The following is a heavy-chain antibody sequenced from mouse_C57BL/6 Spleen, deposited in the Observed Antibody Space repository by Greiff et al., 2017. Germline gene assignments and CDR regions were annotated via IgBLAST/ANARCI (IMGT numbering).Heavy chain of an antibody. J-gene: IGHJ4*01. CDR2: IDPETGGT. CDR1: GYTFTDYE. Sequence: VQLQQSGAELVRPGASVTLSCKASGYTFTDYEMQWVKQTPVHGLEWIGAIDPETGGTAYNQKFKGKAILTADKSSSTAYMELRSLTSEDSAVYYCTDYCDSSYHYYAMDYWGQGTSVTVSS. D-gene: IGHD1-1*01. CDR3: TDYCDSSYHYYAMDY. V-gene: IGHV1-15*01.